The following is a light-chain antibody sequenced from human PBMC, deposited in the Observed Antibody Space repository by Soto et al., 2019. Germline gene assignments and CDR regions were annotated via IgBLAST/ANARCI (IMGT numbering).Light chain of an antibody. CDR2: GAS. J-gene: IGKJ1*01. CDR1: QSVSSN. Sequence: EIVMTQSPATLSVSPGERATLSCRASQSVSSNLAWYQQKPGQAPRLLIYGASTRATGIPARFSGSGSGTEFTLTISSLQSEDFALYYCQQYQNLWTFGQGTKVEIK. V-gene: IGKV3-15*01. CDR3: QQYQNLWT.